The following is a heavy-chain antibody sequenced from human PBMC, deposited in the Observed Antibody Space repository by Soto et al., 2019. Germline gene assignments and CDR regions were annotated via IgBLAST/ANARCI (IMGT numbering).Heavy chain of an antibody. CDR1: GDSFSSGDYK. CDR3: ARSGDYVAFDS. V-gene: IGHV4-30-4*01. D-gene: IGHD4-17*01. Sequence: QVQLQESGPGLVKPSQTLSLTCTVSGDSFSSGDYKWSWIRQPPGKGLEWIGYTYYSGYTYNNPSLKSRLTMSVDTSKNQFSLKLSSVTAADTAVYYCARSGDYVAFDSWGQGTLVTVS. CDR2: TYYSGYT. J-gene: IGHJ4*02.